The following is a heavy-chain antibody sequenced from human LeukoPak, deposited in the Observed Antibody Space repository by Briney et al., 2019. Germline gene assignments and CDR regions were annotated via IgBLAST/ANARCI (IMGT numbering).Heavy chain of an antibody. D-gene: IGHD4-23*01. J-gene: IGHJ4*02. CDR1: GFTFSSYA. V-gene: IGHV3-23*01. CDR2: VSGSGGST. Sequence: GGSLRLSCAASGFTFSSYAMSWVRQAPGKGLEWVSAVSGSGGSTYYADPVKGRFTISRDNSKNTLYLQMNSLRAEDTAVYYCANGGNSGAFDYWGQGTLVTVSS. CDR3: ANGGNSGAFDY.